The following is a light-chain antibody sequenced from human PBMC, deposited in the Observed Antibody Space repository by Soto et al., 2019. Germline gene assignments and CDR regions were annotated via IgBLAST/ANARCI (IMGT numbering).Light chain of an antibody. CDR2: EVT. CDR3: SSYLVSRNVVG. J-gene: IGLJ2*01. Sequence: QSALTQPPSASGSPGQSVTLSCTGSSSDVVGDNYVSWYQQHPGKAPKLIIYEVTARPSGVPDRFSGSKSGNTASLTVSGLQAEDEADYYCSSYLVSRNVVGFGGGTKRTVL. CDR1: SSDVVGDNY. V-gene: IGLV2-8*01.